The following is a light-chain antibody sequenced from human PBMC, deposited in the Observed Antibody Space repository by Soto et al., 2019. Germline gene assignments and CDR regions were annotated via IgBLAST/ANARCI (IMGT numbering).Light chain of an antibody. CDR3: QQYNSYPGT. CDR1: QSISSW. Sequence: DIQMTQSPSTLSASVGXRXTIXXXASQSISSWLAWYQQKPGKAPKLLIYKASSLESGVPSRFSGSGSGTEFTLTISSLQPDDFATYYCQQYNSYPGTFGQGTKVEIK. CDR2: KAS. J-gene: IGKJ1*01. V-gene: IGKV1-5*03.